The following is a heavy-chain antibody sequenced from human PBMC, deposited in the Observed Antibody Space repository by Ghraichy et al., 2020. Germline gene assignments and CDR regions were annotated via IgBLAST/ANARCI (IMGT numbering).Heavy chain of an antibody. Sequence: GGSLRLSCAASGFTFDDYAMHWVRQAPGKGLEWVSGISWNSGSIGYADSVKGRFTISRDNAKNSLYLQMNSLRAEDTALYYCTKGAFGYYYDSSGYYPERWGQGTLVTVSS. CDR1: GFTFDDYA. V-gene: IGHV3-9*01. J-gene: IGHJ4*02. CDR3: TKGAFGYYYDSSGYYPER. CDR2: ISWNSGSI. D-gene: IGHD3-22*01.